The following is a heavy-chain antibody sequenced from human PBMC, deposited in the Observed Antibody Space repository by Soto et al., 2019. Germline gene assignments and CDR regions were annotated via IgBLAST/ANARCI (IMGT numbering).Heavy chain of an antibody. CDR3: ARVAGESSSFTSYYYYGMDV. J-gene: IGHJ6*02. D-gene: IGHD6-6*01. CDR2: INPSGGST. Sequence: ASVKVSCKASGYTFTSYYMHWVRQAPGQGLEWMGIINPSGGSTSYAQKFQGRVTMTRDTSTSTVYMELSSLRSEDTAVYYCARVAGESSSFTSYYYYGMDVWGQGTTVTVSS. V-gene: IGHV1-46*01. CDR1: GYTFTSYY.